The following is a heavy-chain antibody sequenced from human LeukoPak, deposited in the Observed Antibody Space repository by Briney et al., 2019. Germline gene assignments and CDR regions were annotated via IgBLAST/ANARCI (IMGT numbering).Heavy chain of an antibody. J-gene: IGHJ4*02. D-gene: IGHD6-13*01. CDR2: ISSSRSYI. Sequence: GGSLRLSCAASGFTFSSYSMNWVRQAPGKGLEWVSSISSSRSYIYYADSVKGRFTISRDNAKNSLYLQMNSLRAEDTAVYYCASWEYSSSSLWGTYPYYFDYWGQGTLVTVSS. CDR1: GFTFSSYS. CDR3: ASWEYSSSSLWGTYPYYFDY. V-gene: IGHV3-21*01.